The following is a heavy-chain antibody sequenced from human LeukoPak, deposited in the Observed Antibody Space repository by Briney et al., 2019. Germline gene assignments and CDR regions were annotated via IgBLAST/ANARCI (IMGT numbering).Heavy chain of an antibody. CDR2: INHSGST. Sequence: SETLSLTCAVYGGSFSGYYWSWIRQPPGKGLEWIGEINHSGSTNYNPSLKSRVTISVDTSKNQFSLKLSSVTAADTAVYCCARGREDSSSWDWFDPWGQGTLVTVSS. V-gene: IGHV4-34*01. CDR1: GGSFSGYY. CDR3: ARGREDSSSWDWFDP. J-gene: IGHJ5*02. D-gene: IGHD6-13*01.